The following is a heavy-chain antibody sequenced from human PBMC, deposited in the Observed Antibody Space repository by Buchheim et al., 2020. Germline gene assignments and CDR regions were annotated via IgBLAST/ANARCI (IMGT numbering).Heavy chain of an antibody. Sequence: QVQLVQSGAEVKKPGASVKVSCKASGYTFTSYYMHWVRQAPGQGLEWMGIINPSGGSTSYAQKFQGRVTMTRDTSTSTVYMELSSLRSEDTAVDYCARDCLAENIVVVPASLHSYCGMDVWGQGTT. J-gene: IGHJ6*02. V-gene: IGHV1-46*01. D-gene: IGHD2-2*01. CDR3: ARDCLAENIVVVPASLHSYCGMDV. CDR1: GYTFTSYY. CDR2: INPSGGST.